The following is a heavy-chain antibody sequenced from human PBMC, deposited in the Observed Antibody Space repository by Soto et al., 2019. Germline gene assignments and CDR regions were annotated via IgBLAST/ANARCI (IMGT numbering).Heavy chain of an antibody. D-gene: IGHD3-3*01. CDR1: GYTFTSYD. CDR2: MNPNSGNT. J-gene: IGHJ6*02. V-gene: IGHV1-8*01. Sequence: GASVKVSCKASGYTFTSYDINWVRQATGQGLEWMGWMNPNSGNTGYAQKFQGRVTMTRNTSISTAYMELSSLRSEDTAVYYCARMNSPGAIFGVVILARTDYYYGMDVWGQGTTVTVSS. CDR3: ARMNSPGAIFGVVILARTDYYYGMDV.